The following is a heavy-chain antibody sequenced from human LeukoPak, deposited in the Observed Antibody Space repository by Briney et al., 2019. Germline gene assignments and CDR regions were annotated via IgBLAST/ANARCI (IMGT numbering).Heavy chain of an antibody. CDR1: GFTFSGSA. V-gene: IGHV1-58*02. J-gene: IGHJ4*02. Sequence: GASVKVSCKASGFTFSGSAMQWVRQARGQRLEWLGWIIVDSGKTHYLQKLQERVTITRDMSTNTAYMELSSLRSEDTAVYYCAADATPLVRGLIIAFGYWGQGTQVTVSS. CDR2: IIVDSGKT. CDR3: AADATPLVRGLIIAFGY. D-gene: IGHD3-10*01.